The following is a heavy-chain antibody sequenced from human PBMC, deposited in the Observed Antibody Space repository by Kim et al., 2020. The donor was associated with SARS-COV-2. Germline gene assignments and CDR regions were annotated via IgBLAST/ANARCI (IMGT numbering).Heavy chain of an antibody. V-gene: IGHV3-15*05. J-gene: IGHJ4*02. D-gene: IGHD3-10*01. CDR3: TTAWSLVRGVSDY. Sequence: YAAPVKGRLTISRDDSKNTLYLQMNSLKTEDTAVYYCTTAWSLVRGVSDYWGQGTLVTVSS.